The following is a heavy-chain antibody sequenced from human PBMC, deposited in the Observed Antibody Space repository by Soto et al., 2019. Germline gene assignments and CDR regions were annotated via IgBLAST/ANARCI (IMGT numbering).Heavy chain of an antibody. D-gene: IGHD3-22*01. CDR3: AADVLTHSYDSSGYDVDGFDT. J-gene: IGHJ3*02. V-gene: IGHV1-58*01. CDR2: IVVGSGNT. Sequence: SAKASCKASGRTFMYSALHWVRQTRGHRLEWIGWIVVGSGNTNYAQEFRGRVTITRDMSTNTVYMEMSSLRSEDSAVFYCAADVLTHSYDSSGYDVDGFDTWGQGTMVTVSS. CDR1: GRTFMYSA.